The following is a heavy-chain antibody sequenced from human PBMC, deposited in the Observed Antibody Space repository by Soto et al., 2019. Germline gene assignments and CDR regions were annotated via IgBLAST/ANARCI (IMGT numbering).Heavy chain of an antibody. Sequence: QVQLQQWGAGLLKPSETLSLTCAVYGGSFSGYYWSWIRQPPGKGLEWIGEINHSGSTNYNPSLKSRVTISVDTSKNQFSLKLSSVTAADTAVYYCARGGYYGSGSYNGNWFDPWGQGTLVTVSS. D-gene: IGHD3-10*01. V-gene: IGHV4-34*01. J-gene: IGHJ5*02. CDR2: INHSGST. CDR1: GGSFSGYY. CDR3: ARGGYYGSGSYNGNWFDP.